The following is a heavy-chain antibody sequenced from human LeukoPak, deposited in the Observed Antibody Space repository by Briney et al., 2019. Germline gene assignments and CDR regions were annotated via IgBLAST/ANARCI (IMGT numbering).Heavy chain of an antibody. V-gene: IGHV4-39*07. CDR1: GGSVSSGTYY. J-gene: IGHJ4*02. CDR2: INHSGST. CDR3: ARGVYSSSWYDY. Sequence: PSETLSLTCTVSGGSVSSGTYYWSWIRQPPGKGLEWIGEINHSGSTNYNPSLKSRVTISVDTSKNQFSLKLSSVTAADTAVYYCARGVYSSSWYDYWGQGTLVTVSS. D-gene: IGHD6-13*01.